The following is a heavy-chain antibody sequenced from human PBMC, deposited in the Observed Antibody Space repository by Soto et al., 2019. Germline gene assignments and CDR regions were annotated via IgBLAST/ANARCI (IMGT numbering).Heavy chain of an antibody. CDR3: ARRGRYCSGGSCFHDYYYVMDV. CDR1: GYSFTSYW. D-gene: IGHD2-15*01. CDR2: IYPGDSDT. Sequence: GESLKISCKGSGYSFTSYWIGWVRQMPGKGLEWMGIIYPGDSDTRYSPSFQGQVTISADKSISTAYLQWSSLKASDTAMYYCARRGRYCSGGSCFHDYYYVMDVCGQGTTVTV. J-gene: IGHJ6*02. V-gene: IGHV5-51*01.